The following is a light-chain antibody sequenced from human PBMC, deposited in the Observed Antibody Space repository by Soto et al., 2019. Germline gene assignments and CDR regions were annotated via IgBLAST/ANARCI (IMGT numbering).Light chain of an antibody. J-gene: IGKJ2*01. Sequence: EIVMTQSPAPLSVSPGESATLSCRASPSVGSNLAWYQQKPGQSPRLLIYDASTRATGIPARFSGGGSGTEFTLNIDSLQSEDFAVYFCQQDNHWPSFGQGTKL. CDR1: PSVGSN. V-gene: IGKV3-15*01. CDR3: QQDNHWPS. CDR2: DAS.